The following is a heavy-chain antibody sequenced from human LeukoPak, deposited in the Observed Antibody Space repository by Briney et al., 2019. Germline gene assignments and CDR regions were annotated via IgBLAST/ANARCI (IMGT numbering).Heavy chain of an antibody. CDR3: AREAVASNGFDC. CDR1: GGSISGSSYY. Sequence: PSETLSLTCTVSGGSISGSSYYWGWIRPPPGTGLGWVGTIYYSVNTYYNPSRKSRVRISVDTSKNQCSLNRSSVTPADTAEYSRAREAVASNGFDCWGQGTLVTVSS. J-gene: IGHJ4*02. V-gene: IGHV4-39*02. CDR2: IYYSVNT. D-gene: IGHD6-19*01.